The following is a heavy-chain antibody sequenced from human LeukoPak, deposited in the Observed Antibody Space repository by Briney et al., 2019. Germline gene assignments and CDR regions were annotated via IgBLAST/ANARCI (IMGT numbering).Heavy chain of an antibody. Sequence: SETLSLTCTGTGGSISSGSYYWSWIRQPAGKGLKWIGRIYTSGTTNYNTSLKSRVAISVDTSKNQFSLKLSSVTAADTAVYYCARDRGKYYYDSSGYYPFDYWGQGTLVTVSS. J-gene: IGHJ4*02. D-gene: IGHD3-22*01. V-gene: IGHV4-61*02. CDR2: IYTSGTT. CDR3: ARDRGKYYYDSSGYYPFDY. CDR1: GGSISSGSYY.